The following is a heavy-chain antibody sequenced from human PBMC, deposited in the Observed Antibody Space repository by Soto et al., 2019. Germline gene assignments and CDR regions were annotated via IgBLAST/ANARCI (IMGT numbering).Heavy chain of an antibody. J-gene: IGHJ4*02. V-gene: IGHV2-5*02. D-gene: IGHD2-15*01. CDR1: GFSLSTSGVG. Sequence: QITLKESGPTLVKPTQTLTLTCTFSGFSLSTSGVGVGWIRQPPGQALECLALIYWDDDKRYSPSLKSRLSVTKDTSNNQVVLTMSNMDTVDSGTYFCAHRLCDSSCYWDVGFFDFWGQGALVTVSS. CDR2: IYWDDDK. CDR3: AHRLCDSSCYWDVGFFDF.